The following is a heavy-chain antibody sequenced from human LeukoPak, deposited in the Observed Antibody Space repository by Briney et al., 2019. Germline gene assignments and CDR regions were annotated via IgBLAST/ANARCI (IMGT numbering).Heavy chain of an antibody. V-gene: IGHV4-4*07. CDR3: ARDLRAGDMDV. CDR2: MYTSGSI. D-gene: IGHD3-10*01. Sequence: SETLSLTCTVSGGSISSYYWSWIRQPAGKGLEWIGRMYTSGSINYNPSLKSRVTISGDKSKNQFSLKLNSVTAADTAVYYCARDLRAGDMDVWGKGTTVTVSS. J-gene: IGHJ6*03. CDR1: GGSISSYY.